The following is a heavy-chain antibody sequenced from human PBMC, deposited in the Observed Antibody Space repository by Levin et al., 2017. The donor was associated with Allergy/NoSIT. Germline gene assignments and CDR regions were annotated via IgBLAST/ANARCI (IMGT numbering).Heavy chain of an antibody. CDR3: SFRDSSHDF. D-gene: IGHD3/OR15-3a*01. J-gene: IGHJ4*02. CDR2: ITPLFGTA. V-gene: IGHV1-69*13. Sequence: AASVKVSCKASGVTFNNYLITWVRQAPGQGLQWVGGITPLFGTANSAQKFQGRVTITADESTRTAYMELHSLTSEDTAVYYCSFRDSSHDFWGQGTRVTVSS. CDR1: GVTFNNYL.